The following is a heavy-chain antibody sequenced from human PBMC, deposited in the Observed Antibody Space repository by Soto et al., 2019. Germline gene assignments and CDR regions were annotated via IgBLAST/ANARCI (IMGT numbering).Heavy chain of an antibody. D-gene: IGHD2-2*01. CDR2: ISGSGGST. V-gene: IGHV3-23*01. CDR1: GFTFSSYA. Sequence: GGSLRLSCAASGFTFSSYAMSWVRQAPGKGLEWVSAISGSGGSTYYADSVKGRFTISRDNSKNTLYLQMNSLRAEDTAVYYCAKAFVVVPAAMPFDYWGQGTLVTVSS. J-gene: IGHJ4*02. CDR3: AKAFVVVPAAMPFDY.